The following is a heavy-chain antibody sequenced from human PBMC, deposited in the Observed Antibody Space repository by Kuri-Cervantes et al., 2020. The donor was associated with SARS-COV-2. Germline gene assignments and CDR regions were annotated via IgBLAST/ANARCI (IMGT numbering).Heavy chain of an antibody. J-gene: IGHJ3*02. D-gene: IGHD1-26*01. CDR3: ARDGVVGIQGAFDI. V-gene: IGHV3-53*01. CDR2: IYSDGRT. Sequence: GESLKISCAASGFTVSNNYMSWVRQAPGKGLEWVSVIYSDGRTNYADSVKGRFIISRENSKNTLYLQINSLRAEDTAVYYCARDGVVGIQGAFDIWGQGTMVTVSS. CDR1: GFTVSNNY.